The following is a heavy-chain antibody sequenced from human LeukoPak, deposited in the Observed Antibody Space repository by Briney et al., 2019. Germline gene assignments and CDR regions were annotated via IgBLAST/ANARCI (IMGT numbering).Heavy chain of an antibody. CDR1: GGSISSGSYY. V-gene: IGHV4-61*01. Sequence: SETLSLTCTVSGGSISSGSYYWSWIRQPPGKGLEWIAYIYYTGSTSYNPSLKSRVTMSLDASKNQFSLELNSVTPADTAVYYCARGGNYWPQWWFDPWGRGTLVSVSS. CDR2: IYYTGST. CDR3: ARGGNYWPQWWFDP. D-gene: IGHD1-26*01. J-gene: IGHJ5*02.